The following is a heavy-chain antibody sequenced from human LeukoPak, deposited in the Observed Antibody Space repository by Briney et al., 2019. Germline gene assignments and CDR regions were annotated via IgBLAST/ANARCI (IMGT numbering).Heavy chain of an antibody. V-gene: IGHV4-39*01. J-gene: IGHJ4*02. CDR3: ARREDSSGYYYSDPFDY. CDR2: ISYSGTT. CDR1: SVSISSSPYY. D-gene: IGHD3-22*01. Sequence: PSETLSLTCTVSSVSISSSPYYWGWIRQSPGKGLEWIGSISYSGTTYYNPSLKSRVTISVDTSKNQFSLKLSSVTAADTAVYYCARREDSSGYYYSDPFDYWGQGTLVTVSS.